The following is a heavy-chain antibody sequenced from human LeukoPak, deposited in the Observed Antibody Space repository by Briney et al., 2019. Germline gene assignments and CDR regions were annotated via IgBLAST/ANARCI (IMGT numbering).Heavy chain of an antibody. V-gene: IGHV5-51*01. CDR2: IYPGDSDT. D-gene: IGHD3-10*01. CDR1: GYRFTSYW. CDR3: ARQMTYGSDY. J-gene: IGHJ4*02. Sequence: GESLKISCKGSGYRFTSYWIGWVRQMPGKGLEWMRIIYPGDSDTRYSPSFQGQVTISADESISTAYLQWSSLKASDTAMYFCARQMTYGSDYWGQGTLVTVSS.